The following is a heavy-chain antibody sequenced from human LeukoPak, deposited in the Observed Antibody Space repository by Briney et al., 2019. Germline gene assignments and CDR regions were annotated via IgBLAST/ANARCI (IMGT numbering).Heavy chain of an antibody. J-gene: IGHJ5*02. CDR2: IYYSGST. Sequence: SETLSLTCTVSGGSISSYYWSWIRQPPGKGLEWIGYIYYSGSTNYNPSLKSRVTISVDTSKNQFSLKLSSVTAADTAVYYCARHVAYGYCSSSSCVNWFDPWGQGTLVTVSS. CDR3: ARHVAYGYCSSSSCVNWFDP. CDR1: GGSISSYY. D-gene: IGHD2-2*01. V-gene: IGHV4-59*01.